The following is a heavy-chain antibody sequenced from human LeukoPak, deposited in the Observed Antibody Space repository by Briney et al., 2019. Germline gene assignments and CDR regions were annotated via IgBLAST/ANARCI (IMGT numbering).Heavy chain of an antibody. J-gene: IGHJ6*02. CDR2: ISTSGRST. CDR3: AKDSYCRGGSCYGMDV. V-gene: IGHV3-23*01. Sequence: GGSLRLSCAASGFTFSTYAMSWVRQAPGKGLEWVSTISTSGRSTYSADSVKGRFTISRDNSKNTLYLQMNSLRAEDTAVYYCAKDSYCRGGSCYGMDVWGQGTTVTVSS. CDR1: GFTFSTYA. D-gene: IGHD2-15*01.